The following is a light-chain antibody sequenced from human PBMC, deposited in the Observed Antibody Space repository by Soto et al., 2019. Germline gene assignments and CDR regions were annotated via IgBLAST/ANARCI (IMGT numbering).Light chain of an antibody. CDR3: VAWDDSLKGLV. V-gene: IGLV1-44*01. Sequence: QSVPTQPPSASGTPGQKVTISCSGSSSNIGSHTVSWYQQLPGAAPKLLMYSNNQRPSGVPDGFSGSKSGTSASLAMSGLQSEDEADYYCVAWDDSLKGLVFGGGTKLTVL. J-gene: IGLJ2*01. CDR2: SNN. CDR1: SSNIGSHT.